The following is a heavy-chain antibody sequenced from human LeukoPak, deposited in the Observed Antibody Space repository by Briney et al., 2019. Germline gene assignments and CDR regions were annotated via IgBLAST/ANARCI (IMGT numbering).Heavy chain of an antibody. D-gene: IGHD4-17*01. CDR2: TYYRSKWYN. CDR1: GDSVSSNSAA. Sequence: SQTLSLTCAISGDSVSSNSAAWNWIRQSPSRGLEWLGRTYYRSKWYNDYAVSVKSRITINPDTSKNQFSLKLSSVTAADTAVYYCARDARYNYGDYVVPLHYYYMDVWGKGTTVTVSS. V-gene: IGHV6-1*01. CDR3: ARDARYNYGDYVVPLHYYYMDV. J-gene: IGHJ6*03.